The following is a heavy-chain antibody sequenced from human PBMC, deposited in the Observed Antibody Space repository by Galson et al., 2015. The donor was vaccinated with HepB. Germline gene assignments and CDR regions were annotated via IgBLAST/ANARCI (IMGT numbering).Heavy chain of an antibody. CDR1: GFTFGQYW. Sequence: SLRLSCAASGFTFGQYWMSWVRQAPGKGLEWVANIKEDGSEKYYVDSVKGRFTISRDNAKNSLYLQMNSLRAEDTALYYCARATHGDYLAEYFQHWGQGTLVTVSS. CDR3: ARATHGDYLAEYFQH. J-gene: IGHJ1*01. V-gene: IGHV3-7*04. CDR2: IKEDGSEK. D-gene: IGHD2-21*02.